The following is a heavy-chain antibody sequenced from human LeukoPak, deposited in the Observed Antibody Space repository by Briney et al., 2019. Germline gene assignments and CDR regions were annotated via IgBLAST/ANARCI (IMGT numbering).Heavy chain of an antibody. V-gene: IGHV4-39*01. CDR1: GDSISSSSYH. D-gene: IGHD2-15*01. CDR2: IYYSGST. J-gene: IGHJ4*02. Sequence: SSETLSLTCTVSGDSISSSSYHWGWIRQPPGKGLEWIGTIYYSGSTFYNPSLKSRVTISVDTSKNQFSLKLSSVTAADTAVYYCARSLRHGYCSGGICYYFDYWGQGTLVTVSS. CDR3: ARSLRHGYCSGGICYYFDY.